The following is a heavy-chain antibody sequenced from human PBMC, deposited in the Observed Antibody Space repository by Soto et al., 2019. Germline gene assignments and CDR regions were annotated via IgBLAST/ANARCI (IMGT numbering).Heavy chain of an antibody. CDR2: ISAYNGNT. V-gene: IGHV1-18*01. CDR1: GYTFTSYG. CDR3: ARDRIAVAGTWCDYYYYCGMDV. Sequence: QVQLVQSGAEVKKPGASVKVSCKASGYTFTSYGISWVRQAPGQGLEWMGWISAYNGNTNYAQKLQGRVTMATDTSTGTAYIELMSRRSDDTAVYCCARDRIAVAGTWCDYYYYCGMDVWGQGTTVTVSS. J-gene: IGHJ6*02. D-gene: IGHD6-19*01.